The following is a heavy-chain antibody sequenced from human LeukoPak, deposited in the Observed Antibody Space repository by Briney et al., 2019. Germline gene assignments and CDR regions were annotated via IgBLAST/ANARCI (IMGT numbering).Heavy chain of an antibody. CDR2: IIPILGLA. CDR1: GGTFSSYA. D-gene: IGHD3-16*02. V-gene: IGHV1-69*04. J-gene: IGHJ3*02. Sequence: ASVKVSCKASGGTFSSYAISWVRQAPGQGLEWMGRIIPILGLANYAQKFQGRVEITADKSTTTAYVEMSSLRSEDTAVYYCARTEDYVWGNSRYGVFDIWGQGTMVTVSS. CDR3: ARTEDYVWGNSRYGVFDI.